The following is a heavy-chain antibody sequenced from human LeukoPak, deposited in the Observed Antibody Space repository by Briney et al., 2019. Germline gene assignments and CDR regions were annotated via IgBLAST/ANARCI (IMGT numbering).Heavy chain of an antibody. V-gene: IGHV4-34*01. J-gene: IGHJ4*02. D-gene: IGHD4-17*01. CDR3: ARGRLRFPFDY. Sequence: SETLSLTCAVYGGSFSGYYWSWICQPPGKGLEWIGEINHSGSTNYNPSLKSRVTISVDTSKNQFSLKLSSVTAADTAVYYCARGRLRFPFDYWGQGTLVTVSS. CDR2: INHSGST. CDR1: GGSFSGYY.